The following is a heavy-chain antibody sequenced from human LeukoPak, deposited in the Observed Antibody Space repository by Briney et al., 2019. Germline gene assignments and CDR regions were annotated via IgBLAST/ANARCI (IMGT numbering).Heavy chain of an antibody. CDR3: ARVLHTSAFSFDF. CDR1: GFTFSTYG. V-gene: IGHV3-30*03. Sequence: TGGSLRLSCAASGFTFSTYGMHWVRQAPGKGLEWAAVISHDGSDKYYADPVKGRFTISRDNSKNTLYLQMNSLTAGDTAVYYCARVLHTSAFSFDFWGQGSLVTVSS. CDR2: ISHDGSDK. D-gene: IGHD6-19*01. J-gene: IGHJ4*02.